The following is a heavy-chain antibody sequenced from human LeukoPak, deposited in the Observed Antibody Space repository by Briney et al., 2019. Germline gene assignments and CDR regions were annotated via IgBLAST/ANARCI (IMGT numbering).Heavy chain of an antibody. J-gene: IGHJ4*02. V-gene: IGHV3-21*01. CDR3: VRVVPETGTLDY. CDR2: ISSSSSYM. D-gene: IGHD1-1*01. CDR1: GFTFSSYW. Sequence: GGSLRLSCAASGFTFSSYWMNWVRQAPGKGLQWLASISSSSSYMFYADSVEGRFTISRDNAKKSLYLQMNSLRSEDTALYYCVRVVPETGTLDYWGQGALVTVSS.